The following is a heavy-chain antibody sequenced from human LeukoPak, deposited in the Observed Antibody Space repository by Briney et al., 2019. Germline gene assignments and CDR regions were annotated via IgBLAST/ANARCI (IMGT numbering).Heavy chain of an antibody. CDR3: ARHLSGTTMSHYFDF. CDR2: IYSSGNT. CDR1: GYSISSGRNY. J-gene: IGHJ4*02. V-gene: IGHV4-39*01. Sequence: PSETLSLTCTVSGYSISSGRNYWGWIRQSPGKGLEWIASIYSSGNTHSNPSLKSRVSISVDTSKNQVSLKLYSVTASDAAIYYCARHLSGTTMSHYFDFWGQGTLVTVSS. D-gene: IGHD1-1*01.